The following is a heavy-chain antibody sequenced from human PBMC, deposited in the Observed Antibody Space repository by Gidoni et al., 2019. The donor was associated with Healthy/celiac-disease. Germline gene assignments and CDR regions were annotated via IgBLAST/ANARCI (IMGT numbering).Heavy chain of an antibody. V-gene: IGHV4-59*01. D-gene: IGHD5-18*01. J-gene: IGHJ3*02. CDR1: GCSISSYY. Sequence: QVQLLESGSGLVKPSETLSLTCTVSGCSISSYYWSWIRQPPGKGLEWIGYIYYRGSTNNSPSLKSRVTISVDTSKNQFSLKLSSVTAADTAVYYCARQSSYGYWGAFDIWGQGTMVTVSS. CDR2: IYYRGST. CDR3: ARQSSYGYWGAFDI.